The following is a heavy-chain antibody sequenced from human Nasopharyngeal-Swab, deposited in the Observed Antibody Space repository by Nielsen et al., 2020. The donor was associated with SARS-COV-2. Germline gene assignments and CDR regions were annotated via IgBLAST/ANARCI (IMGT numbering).Heavy chain of an antibody. CDR1: GFTFSGSA. J-gene: IGHJ6*02. Sequence: GESLKISCAASGFTFSGSAMHWVRQASGKGLEWVGRIRSKANSYATAYAASVKGRFTISRDDPKNTAYLQMNSLKTEDTAVYYCTSPGIEGDDYCGMDVWGQGTTVTVSS. CDR3: TSPGIEGDDYCGMDV. D-gene: IGHD1-26*01. V-gene: IGHV3-73*01. CDR2: IRSKANSYAT.